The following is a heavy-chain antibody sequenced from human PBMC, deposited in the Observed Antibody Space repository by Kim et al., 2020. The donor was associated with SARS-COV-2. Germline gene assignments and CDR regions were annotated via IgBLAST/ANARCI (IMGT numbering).Heavy chain of an antibody. CDR2: IYHSGST. Sequence: SETLSLTCTVSGYSISSGYYWGWIRQPPGKGLEWIGSIYHSGSTYYNPSLKSRVTISVDTSKNQFSLKLSSVTAADTAVYYCARAGYRPTYYYYGMDVWGQGTTVTVSS. V-gene: IGHV4-38-2*02. CDR1: GYSISSGYY. CDR3: ARAGYRPTYYYYGMDV. J-gene: IGHJ6*02. D-gene: IGHD5-12*01.